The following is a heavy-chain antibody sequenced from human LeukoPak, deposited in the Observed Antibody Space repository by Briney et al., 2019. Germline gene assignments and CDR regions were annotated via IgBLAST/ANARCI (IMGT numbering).Heavy chain of an antibody. J-gene: IGHJ6*02. CDR2: IVVGSGNT. CDR1: GLTFYIFA. CDR3: AAGLEAARNMLWYCYNGMDV. D-gene: IGHD3-16*01. V-gene: IGHV1-58*02. Sequence: SAKDSSTTPGLTFYIFAMQLLPQARGQRPEWIGWIVVGSGNTNYAQKFQERVTISRDMSTSTAYMELSMLRSEDTAVYYCAAGLEAARNMLWYCYNGMDVWVQGTTVTVSS.